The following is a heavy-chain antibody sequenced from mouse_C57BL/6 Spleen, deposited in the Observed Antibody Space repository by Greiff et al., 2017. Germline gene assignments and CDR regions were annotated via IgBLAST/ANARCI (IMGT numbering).Heavy chain of an antibody. CDR1: GFSLTSYA. V-gene: IGHV2-9-1*01. J-gene: IGHJ4*01. CDR3: ARNAYGNYADYYAMDY. Sequence: QVQLQQSGPGLVAPSQSLSITCTVSGFSLTSYAISWVRQPPGKGLEWLGVIWTGGGTNYNSALKSRLSISKDNSKSQVFLKMNSLQTDDTARYYCARNAYGNYADYYAMDYWGQGTSVTVSS. D-gene: IGHD2-1*01. CDR2: IWTGGGT.